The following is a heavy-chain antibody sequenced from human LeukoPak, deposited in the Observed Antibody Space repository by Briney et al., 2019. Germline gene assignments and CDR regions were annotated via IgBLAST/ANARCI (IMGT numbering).Heavy chain of an antibody. CDR3: AREYYDILTGPLNY. D-gene: IGHD3-9*01. Sequence: GRSLRLSCAASGFTFSSYAMHWVRQAPGKGLEWVAVISYDGSNKYYADSVKGRFTISRDNSKNTLYPQMNSLRAEDTAVYYCAREYYDILTGPLNYWGQGTLVTVSS. J-gene: IGHJ4*02. V-gene: IGHV3-30*04. CDR1: GFTFSSYA. CDR2: ISYDGSNK.